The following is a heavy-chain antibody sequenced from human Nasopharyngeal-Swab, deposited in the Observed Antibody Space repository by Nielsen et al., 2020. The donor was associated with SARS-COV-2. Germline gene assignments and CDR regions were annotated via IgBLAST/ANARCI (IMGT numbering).Heavy chain of an antibody. D-gene: IGHD3-10*01. V-gene: IGHV1-69*13. J-gene: IGHJ6*02. CDR3: AREIGGYGSGSYYYYGMDV. CDR2: IIPIFGTA. Sequence: SVKVSCKASGGTFSSYAISWVRQAPGQGLEWMGGIIPIFGTANYAQKFQGRVTITADESTSTAYMELSSLRSEDTAVYYCAREIGGYGSGSYYYYGMDVWGQGTTVTVS. CDR1: GGTFSSYA.